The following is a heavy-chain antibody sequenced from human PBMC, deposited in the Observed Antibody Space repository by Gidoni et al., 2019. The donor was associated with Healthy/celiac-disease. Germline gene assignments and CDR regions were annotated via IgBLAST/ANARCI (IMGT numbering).Heavy chain of an antibody. CDR2: INAGNGNT. J-gene: IGHJ4*02. CDR1: GYTFNTYA. Sequence: QVQLVQSGAEVKKPGASVKVSCKASGYTFNTYAMHWVRQAPGQSLEWMGWINAGNGNTKYSQKFQGRVTMTRDTSATTAYMELSSLRSEDTAVYYCARVGAGAPPYFDYWGQGTLVTVSS. V-gene: IGHV1-3*01. D-gene: IGHD1-26*01. CDR3: ARVGAGAPPYFDY.